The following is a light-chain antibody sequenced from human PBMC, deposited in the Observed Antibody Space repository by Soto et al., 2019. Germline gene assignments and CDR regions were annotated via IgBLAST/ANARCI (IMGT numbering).Light chain of an antibody. CDR3: QQYDSTPLYT. Sequence: EIVLTQSPGTLSLSPGERATLSCRASQSVRGSYLASYRQRPGQAPRLLIYGATSRATGIPDRFSGSGSGTDFTLTISRLEPEDFAVYYCQQYDSTPLYTFGQGTKLEIK. V-gene: IGKV3-20*01. CDR2: GAT. CDR1: QSVRGSY. J-gene: IGKJ2*01.